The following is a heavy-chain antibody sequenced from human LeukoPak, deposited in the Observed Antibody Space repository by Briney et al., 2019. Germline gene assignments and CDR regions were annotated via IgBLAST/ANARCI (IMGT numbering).Heavy chain of an antibody. CDR2: IWYDGSNK. D-gene: IGHD2-21*02. V-gene: IGHV3-30*18. CDR1: GFTFSSYG. CDR3: AEESNVVSVTAAFDI. J-gene: IGHJ3*02. Sequence: GRSLRLSCSASGFTFSSYGMHWVRQAPGKGLEWVAVIWYDGSNKYYADSVKGRFTISRDISKNTEFLQMNSLRAEDTAMYYCAEESNVVSVTAAFDIWGQGTMVTVSS.